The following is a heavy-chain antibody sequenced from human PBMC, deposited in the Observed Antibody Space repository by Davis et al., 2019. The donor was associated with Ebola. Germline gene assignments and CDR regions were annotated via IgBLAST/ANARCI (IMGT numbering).Heavy chain of an antibody. D-gene: IGHD5-12*01. CDR3: ARATDIVATIRDYHYGMDV. J-gene: IGHJ6*02. CDR1: GVSISSSNW. Sequence: SETLSLTCAVSGVSISSSNWCCFLRPPPGAWPAWLGAIYHSGSTNYNPSLKSRVTISVDKSKNQFSLKLSSVTAADTAVYYCARATDIVATIRDYHYGMDVWGQGTTVTVSS. CDR2: IYHSGST. V-gene: IGHV4-4*02.